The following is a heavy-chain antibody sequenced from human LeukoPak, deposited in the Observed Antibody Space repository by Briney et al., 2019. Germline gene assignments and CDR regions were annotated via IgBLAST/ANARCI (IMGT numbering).Heavy chain of an antibody. D-gene: IGHD5-12*01. V-gene: IGHV4-59*12. J-gene: IGHJ4*02. CDR3: ARDSSGYDYGDSDY. Sequence: SETLSLTCTVSGGSISSYYWSWIRQPPGKGLEWIGYIYYSGSTNYNPSLKSRVTISVDTSKNQFSLKLSSVTAADTAVYYCARDSSGYDYGDSDYWGQGTLVTISS. CDR2: IYYSGST. CDR1: GGSISSYY.